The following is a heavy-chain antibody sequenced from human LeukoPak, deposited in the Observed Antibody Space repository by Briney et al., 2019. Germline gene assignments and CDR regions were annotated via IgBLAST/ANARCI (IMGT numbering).Heavy chain of an antibody. CDR1: GFSVSSSY. J-gene: IGHJ4*02. CDR3: TCPELLDY. D-gene: IGHD1-26*01. Sequence: PGGSLRLSCAASGFSVSSSYVSWVRQAPGKGLEWVGRIKSKTDGGTTDYAAPVKGRFTISRDDSKNTLYLQMNSLKTEDTAVYYCTCPELLDYWGQGTLVTVSS. V-gene: IGHV3-15*01. CDR2: IKSKTDGGTT.